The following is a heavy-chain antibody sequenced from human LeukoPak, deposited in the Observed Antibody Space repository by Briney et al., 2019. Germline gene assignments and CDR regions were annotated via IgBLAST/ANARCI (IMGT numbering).Heavy chain of an antibody. CDR2: ISSSSSYI. J-gene: IGHJ4*02. V-gene: IGHV3-21*01. CDR1: GFTFRTDS. D-gene: IGHD3/OR15-3a*01. Sequence: GGSLRLSCAPSGFTFRTDSMNSVCQSPGKGLEWVSSISSSSSYIYYADSVRGRFTISRDNAKNSLYLQMNSLGAEDTAVYYCGIGTLDYGSDYVFEYWGQGTLVTVSS. CDR3: GIGTLDYGSDYVFEY.